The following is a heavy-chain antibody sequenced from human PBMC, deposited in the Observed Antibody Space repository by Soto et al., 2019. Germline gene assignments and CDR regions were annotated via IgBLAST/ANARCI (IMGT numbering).Heavy chain of an antibody. Sequence: SETLSLTCNVSGGSINIEGFHWSWVRRHPGKGLEWMGYINYNGITYYNRSLRSRVTVSIDTSKNQFSLRLSSVAAADTAVYYCTRASYTSWSMGYYYYGMDVWGHGTTVTVSS. CDR3: TRASYTSWSMGYYYYGMDV. CDR2: INYNGIT. D-gene: IGHD3-3*01. V-gene: IGHV4-31*03. J-gene: IGHJ6*02. CDR1: GGSINIEGFH.